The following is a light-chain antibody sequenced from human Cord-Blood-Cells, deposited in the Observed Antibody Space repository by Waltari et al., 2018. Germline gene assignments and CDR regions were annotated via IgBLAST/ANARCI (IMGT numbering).Light chain of an antibody. Sequence: QSALTPPRSVSGSPGQSVTISCTGTSSDVGGYNYVSWSQQHPGKAPKLMLYDVSKRPSGVPDRFSGSKSGNTASLTISGLQAEDEADYYCCSYAGSYTYVFGTGTKVTVL. CDR1: SSDVGGYNY. V-gene: IGLV2-11*01. CDR2: DVS. J-gene: IGLJ1*01. CDR3: CSYAGSYTYV.